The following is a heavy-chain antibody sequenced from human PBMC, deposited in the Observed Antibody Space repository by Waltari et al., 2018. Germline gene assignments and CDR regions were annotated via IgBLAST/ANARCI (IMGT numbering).Heavy chain of an antibody. Sequence: EVQLVESGGGLVQPGGSLRLSCSASGFTFSSFWMSWDRQPPGRRLEWVANINKAGDDRYYVDSVKGRFTVSRDNAKNSLYLEMNTLRAEDTAVYYCARDDGLRTVDIWGLGTLVAVSS. D-gene: IGHD1-1*01. CDR2: INKAGDDR. CDR1: GFTFSSFW. CDR3: ARDDGLRTVDI. V-gene: IGHV3-7*01. J-gene: IGHJ4*02.